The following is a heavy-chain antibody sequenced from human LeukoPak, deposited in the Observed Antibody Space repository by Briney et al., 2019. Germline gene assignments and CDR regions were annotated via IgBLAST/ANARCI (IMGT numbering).Heavy chain of an antibody. D-gene: IGHD2-2*01. Sequence: GGSLRPSCAASGXTFSRDWMTWVRQAPGKGLEWVANIKQDGSEKYYVDSVKGRFTISRDNARNSLYLQMNSLRAEDTAVYYCARGQLPGNYWGQGTLVTVSS. CDR1: GXTFSRDW. CDR2: IKQDGSEK. CDR3: ARGQLPGNY. V-gene: IGHV3-7*05. J-gene: IGHJ4*02.